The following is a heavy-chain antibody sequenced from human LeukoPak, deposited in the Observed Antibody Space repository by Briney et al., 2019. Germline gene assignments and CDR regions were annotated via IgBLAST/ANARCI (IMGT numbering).Heavy chain of an antibody. V-gene: IGHV3-23*01. CDR1: GFTFSSYG. J-gene: IGHJ5*02. D-gene: IGHD3-22*01. CDR3: AKEGQIYYYDSSGYSLNWFDP. CDR2: ISGSGGST. Sequence: GGSLRLSCAASGFTFSSYGMSWVRQAPGKGLEWVSAISGSGGSTYYADSVKGRFTISRDNSKNTLYLQMNSLRAGDTAVYYCAKEGQIYYYDSSGYSLNWFDPWGQGTLVTVSS.